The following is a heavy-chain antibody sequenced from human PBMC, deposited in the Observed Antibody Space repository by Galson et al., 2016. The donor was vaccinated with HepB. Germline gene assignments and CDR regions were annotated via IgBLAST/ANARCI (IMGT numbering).Heavy chain of an antibody. V-gene: IGHV3-7*01. Sequence: YYMDSVRGRLTIFRDNAKNLLFLQMNDLRVEDTAVYYCARGAAAAPIGGYYSALDVWGQGTTVTVSS. J-gene: IGHJ6*02. CDR3: ARGAAAAPIGGYYSALDV. D-gene: IGHD6-13*01.